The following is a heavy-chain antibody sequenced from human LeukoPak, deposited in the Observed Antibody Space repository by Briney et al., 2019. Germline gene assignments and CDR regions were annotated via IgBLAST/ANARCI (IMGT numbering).Heavy chain of an antibody. CDR3: ATNTSSWSFDY. D-gene: IGHD6-13*01. Sequence: PGGSLRLSCAASGFTFSSYAMSWVRRAPGKGLEWVSAISGSGAGTHYADSVKGRFTISRDNSKNTLYLQMHSLRAEDTAVYYCATNTSSWSFDYWGQGTLVTVSS. V-gene: IGHV3-23*01. J-gene: IGHJ4*02. CDR2: ISGSGAGT. CDR1: GFTFSSYA.